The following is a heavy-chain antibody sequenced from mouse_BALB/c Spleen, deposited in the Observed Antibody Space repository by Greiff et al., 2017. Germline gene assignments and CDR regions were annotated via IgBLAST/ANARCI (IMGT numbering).Heavy chain of an antibody. CDR3: ANYGNYGAWFAY. J-gene: IGHJ3*01. D-gene: IGHD2-1*01. V-gene: IGHV2-6-5*01. CDR2: IWAGGST. Sequence: VHLVESGPGLVAPSQSLSITCTVSGFSLTDYGVSWIRQPPGKGLEWLGVIWAGGSTNYNSALMSRLSISKDNSKSQVFLKMNSLQTDDTAMYYCANYGNYGAWFAYWGQGTLVTVSA. CDR1: GFSLTDYG.